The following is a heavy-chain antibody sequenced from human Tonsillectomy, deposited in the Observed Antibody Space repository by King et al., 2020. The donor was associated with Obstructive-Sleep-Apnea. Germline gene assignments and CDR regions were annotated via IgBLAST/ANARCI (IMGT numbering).Heavy chain of an antibody. CDR1: GFTFSNFG. V-gene: IGHV3-30*02. D-gene: IGHD4-17*01. Sequence: VQLVESGGGVVQPGRSLRLSCAASGFTFSNFGMHWVRQAPGKGLDWVAFIRYDGSNKYFADSVKGRFTISRDNSKNTLYLQMTSLRAEDTAVYYCAKDRGGRYGDYGAPGWGQGTLVTVSS. CDR3: AKDRGGRYGDYGAPG. CDR2: IRYDGSNK. J-gene: IGHJ4*02.